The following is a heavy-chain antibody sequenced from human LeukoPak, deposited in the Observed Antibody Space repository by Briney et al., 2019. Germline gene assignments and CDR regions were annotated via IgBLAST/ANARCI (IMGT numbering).Heavy chain of an antibody. CDR1: GGSISSYY. D-gene: IGHD2-15*01. CDR2: IYYSGST. J-gene: IGHJ4*02. CDR3: ARDVSDCSGGSCYPYYFDY. V-gene: IGHV4-59*01. Sequence: SETLSLTCTVSGGSISSYYWSRIRQPPGKGLEWIGYIYYSGSTNYNPSLKSRVTISVDTSKNQFSLKLSSVTAADTAVYYCARDVSDCSGGSCYPYYFDYWGQGTLVTVSS.